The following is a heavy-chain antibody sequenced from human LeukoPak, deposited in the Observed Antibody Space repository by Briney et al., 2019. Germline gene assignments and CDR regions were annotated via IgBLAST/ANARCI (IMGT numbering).Heavy chain of an antibody. CDR2: IIPLLGIV. V-gene: IGHV1-69*02. Sequence: SVKVSCMASVGTFSSHTISWVRQAPEQGLEWMGRIIPLLGIVNYAEKFQDRVTITADKSTSTAHMEVSSLRSEDTAVYYCARIPSGDVDTAMVMYYHYGTDVWGQRTTVTVSS. CDR3: ARIPSGDVDTAMVMYYHYGTDV. J-gene: IGHJ6*02. CDR1: VGTFSSHT. D-gene: IGHD5-18*01.